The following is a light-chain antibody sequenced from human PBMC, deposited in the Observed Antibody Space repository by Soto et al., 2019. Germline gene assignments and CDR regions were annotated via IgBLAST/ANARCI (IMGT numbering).Light chain of an antibody. V-gene: IGLV2-14*01. CDR3: SSYTSSSTYV. CDR1: SSDVGAYNY. J-gene: IGLJ1*01. CDR2: DVS. Sequence: QSALTQPASVSGSPGQSITISCIGTSSDVGAYNYVSWYQQHPDKAPKLIINDVSNRPSGVSIRFSGSKSGNTASLIISELQADDEADYYCSSYTSSSTYVFGTGTKLTVL.